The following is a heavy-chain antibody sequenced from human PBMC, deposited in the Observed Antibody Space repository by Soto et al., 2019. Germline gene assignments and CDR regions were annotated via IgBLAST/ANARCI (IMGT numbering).Heavy chain of an antibody. J-gene: IGHJ3*02. V-gene: IGHV3-21*05. CDR1: GFSFSSYS. CDR2: ISSSSSYI. D-gene: IGHD3-22*01. CDR3: ARGYHYYDRSRYDKWDVFDI. Sequence: PGGSLRLSCAAYGFSFSSYSMNWVRQAPGKGLEWVSYISSSSSYIYYADSVKGRFTISRDNAKNSLYLQMNSLRAEDTAVYYCARGYHYYDRSRYDKWDVFDISGQGSIVTVTS.